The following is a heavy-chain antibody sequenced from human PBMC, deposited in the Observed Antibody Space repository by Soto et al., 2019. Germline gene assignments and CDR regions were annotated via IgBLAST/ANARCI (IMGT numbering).Heavy chain of an antibody. CDR1: GGSVSSGSYY. Sequence: PSETLSLTCTVSGGSVSSGSYYWSWIRQPPGKGLEWIGYIYYSGSTNYNPSLKSRVTISVDTSKNQFSLKLRSVTAADTAVYYCARENELDWFDPWGQGTLVTVSS. V-gene: IGHV4-61*01. CDR2: IYYSGST. J-gene: IGHJ5*02. D-gene: IGHD3-3*02. CDR3: ARENELDWFDP.